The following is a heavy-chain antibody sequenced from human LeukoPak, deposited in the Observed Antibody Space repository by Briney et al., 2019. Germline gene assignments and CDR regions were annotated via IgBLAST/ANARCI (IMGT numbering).Heavy chain of an antibody. CDR1: GDSVVSNSTA. CDR3: ARGGQGDGYSADEAFDF. Sequence: SQTLSLTCVISGDSVVSNSTACNWIRQSPSRGLEWLGRTYYRSKWYNDYAVSAKSRITINPDTSKNQFSLQLNSVTPEDTAVYYCARGGQGDGYSADEAFDFWGQGTMVTVS. V-gene: IGHV6-1*01. J-gene: IGHJ3*01. D-gene: IGHD5-24*01. CDR2: TYYRSKWYN.